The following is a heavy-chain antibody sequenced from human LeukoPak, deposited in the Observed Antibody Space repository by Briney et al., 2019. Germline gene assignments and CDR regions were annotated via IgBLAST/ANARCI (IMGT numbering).Heavy chain of an antibody. V-gene: IGHV4-61*02. Sequence: SETLSLTCTVSGGSISSGSYYWSWIRQPAGKGLEWIGCIYTSGSTNYNPSLKSRVTISVDTSKNQFSLKLSSVTAADTAVYYCARSAVIHYYYGSGSYYDYYYMDVWGKGTTVTVSS. CDR1: GGSISSGSYY. CDR2: IYTSGST. CDR3: ARSAVIHYYYGSGSYYDYYYMDV. D-gene: IGHD3-10*01. J-gene: IGHJ6*03.